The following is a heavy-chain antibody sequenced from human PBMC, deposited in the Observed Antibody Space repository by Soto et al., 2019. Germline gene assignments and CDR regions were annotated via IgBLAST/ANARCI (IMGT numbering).Heavy chain of an antibody. Sequence: QVQLQESGPGLVKPSETLSLTCTVSGGSISSYYWSWIRQPPGKGLEWIGYIYYSGSTNYNPSLKSRVTISVDTSKNQFSLKLSSVTAADTAVYYCARIFRDGYFGDYYGMDVWGQGTTVTVSS. V-gene: IGHV4-59*01. CDR3: ARIFRDGYFGDYYGMDV. CDR1: GGSISSYY. D-gene: IGHD3-16*01. J-gene: IGHJ6*02. CDR2: IYYSGST.